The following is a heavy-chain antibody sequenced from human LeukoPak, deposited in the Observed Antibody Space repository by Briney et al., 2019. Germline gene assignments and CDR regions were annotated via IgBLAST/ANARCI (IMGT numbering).Heavy chain of an antibody. D-gene: IGHD1-26*01. Sequence: SSETLPLTCTVSGGSISSHYWSWIRQPPGKGLEWIGYIYYSGSTNYNPSLKSRVIISVDTSKNHFSLNLSSVTAADTAVYYCARGAVSGSYPHDAFDIWGQGTMVTVSS. J-gene: IGHJ3*02. CDR2: IYYSGST. CDR3: ARGAVSGSYPHDAFDI. CDR1: GGSISSHY. V-gene: IGHV4-59*08.